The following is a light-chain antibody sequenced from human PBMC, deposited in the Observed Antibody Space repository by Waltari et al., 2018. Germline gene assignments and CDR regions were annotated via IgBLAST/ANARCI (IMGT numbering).Light chain of an antibody. CDR3: CSYAGYYTV. CDR2: DVN. CDR1: SSYVGGYNF. J-gene: IGLJ3*02. Sequence: QSALTQPRSVSGSPGQSVTISCTGTSSYVGGYNFVSLYQQYPGKAPKLVIYDVNKRPSGVPDRFSGSKSGNTASLIISGLQTEDEADYYCCSYAGYYTVFGGGTKVAVL. V-gene: IGLV2-11*01.